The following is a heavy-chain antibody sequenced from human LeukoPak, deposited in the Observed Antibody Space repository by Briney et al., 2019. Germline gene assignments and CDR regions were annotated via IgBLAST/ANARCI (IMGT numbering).Heavy chain of an antibody. CDR2: INHSGST. Sequence: KPSETLSLTCAVYGGSFSGYYWSWIRQPPGKGLEWIGEINHSGSTNYNPSLKSRVTISVDTSKNQFSLKLSSVTAADTAVYYCRITMVRGAPQHMDVWGKGTTVTVSS. CDR1: GGSFSGYY. CDR3: RITMVRGAPQHMDV. V-gene: IGHV4-34*01. J-gene: IGHJ6*03. D-gene: IGHD3-10*01.